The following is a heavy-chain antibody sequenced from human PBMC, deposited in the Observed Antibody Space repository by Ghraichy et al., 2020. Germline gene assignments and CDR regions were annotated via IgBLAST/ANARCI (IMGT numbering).Heavy chain of an antibody. CDR3: ARPLMTYRFDP. CDR1: GGSISSSSYY. Sequence: SETLSLTCTVSGGSISSSSYYWGWIRQPPGKGLEWIGSIYYSGSTYYNPSLKSRVTISVDTSKNQFSLKLSSVTAADTAVYYCARPLMTYRFDPWGQGTLVTVSS. J-gene: IGHJ5*02. CDR2: IYYSGST. D-gene: IGHD2-21*02. V-gene: IGHV4-39*01.